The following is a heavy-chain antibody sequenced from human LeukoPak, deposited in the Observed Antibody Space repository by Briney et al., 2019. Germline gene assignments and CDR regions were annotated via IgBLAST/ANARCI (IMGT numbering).Heavy chain of an antibody. D-gene: IGHD6-13*01. Sequence: GGSLRLSCAASEFSFNNFAMYWVRQAPGKGLEWLAVISYDGSITYYADSVKGRFTISRDNSKNTLYLQMNSLRVEDTAGYYCASFSSSWYQFDFWGQGTLVTVSS. CDR1: EFSFNNFA. V-gene: IGHV3-30*14. CDR2: ISYDGSIT. CDR3: ASFSSSWYQFDF. J-gene: IGHJ4*02.